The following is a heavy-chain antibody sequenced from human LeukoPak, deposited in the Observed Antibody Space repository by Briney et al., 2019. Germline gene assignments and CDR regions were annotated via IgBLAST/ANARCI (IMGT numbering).Heavy chain of an antibody. CDR1: GFTSSSYA. D-gene: IGHD6-13*01. Sequence: GGSLRLSCAASGFTSSSYAMHWVRQAPGKGPEWVALISYDGTKTYYTDSVKGRFTISRDNSKNTLYLQLNSLRAEDAAVYYCTRVPSSARYSDRWANNWFDPWGQGTLVTVSS. CDR2: ISYDGTKT. J-gene: IGHJ5*02. V-gene: IGHV3-30*04. CDR3: TRVPSSARYSDRWANNWFDP.